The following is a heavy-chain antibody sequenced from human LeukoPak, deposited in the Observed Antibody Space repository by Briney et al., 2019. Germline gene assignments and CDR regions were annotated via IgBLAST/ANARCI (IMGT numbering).Heavy chain of an antibody. CDR1: GGSISSSSYY. CDR3: ARVVGTVTTYFDY. J-gene: IGHJ4*02. CDR2: IYYSGST. Sequence: SETLSLTCTVSGGSISSSSYYWGWIRQPPGKGLEWIGSIYYSGSTYYNPSLKSRVTISVDTSKNQFSLKLSSVTAADTAVYYCARVVGTVTTYFDYWGQGTLVTASS. D-gene: IGHD4-17*01. V-gene: IGHV4-39*07.